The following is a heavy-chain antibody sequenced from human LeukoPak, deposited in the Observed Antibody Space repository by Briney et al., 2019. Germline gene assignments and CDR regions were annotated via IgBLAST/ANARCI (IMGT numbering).Heavy chain of an antibody. CDR2: ILYDGSRT. J-gene: IGHJ4*02. D-gene: IGHD3-16*01. CDR1: GFTFSSYA. CDR3: AREGEALDY. Sequence: RTGGSLRLSCAASGFTFSSYAMHWVRQAPVKGLEWVAIILYDGSRTYYADSVKGRFTISRDNSKNTLYLQMNSLRVEDTAMYYCAREGEALDYWGQGALVTVSS. V-gene: IGHV3-30*04.